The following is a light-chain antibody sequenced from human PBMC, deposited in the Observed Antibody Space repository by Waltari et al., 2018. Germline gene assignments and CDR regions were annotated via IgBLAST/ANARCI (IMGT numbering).Light chain of an antibody. CDR1: TSNIGNSY. Sequence: QSVLTQPPSVSAAPGQKVTIYCSGGTSNIGNSYLSCYQHHPGAAPKLLIYDNDKRPSGIPDRFSASKSGTSATLGITGLQIGDEADYYCATWDNSLTDVVFGGGTKLTVL. CDR2: DND. V-gene: IGLV1-51*01. CDR3: ATWDNSLTDVV. J-gene: IGLJ2*01.